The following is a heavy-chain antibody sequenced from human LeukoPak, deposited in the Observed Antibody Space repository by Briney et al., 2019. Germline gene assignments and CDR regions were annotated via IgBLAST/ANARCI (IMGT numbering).Heavy chain of an antibody. CDR1: GGSISSGGYY. CDR3: ARPRLGDYSYGMDV. J-gene: IGHJ6*02. V-gene: IGHV4-31*03. Sequence: SQTLSLTCTVSGGSISSGGYYWSWIRQHPGKGLEWIGYIYYSGSTYYNPSLKSRVTISVDTSKNQFSLKLSSVTAADTAVYYCARPRLGDYSYGMDVWGQGTTVTVSS. CDR2: IYYSGST. D-gene: IGHD2-15*01.